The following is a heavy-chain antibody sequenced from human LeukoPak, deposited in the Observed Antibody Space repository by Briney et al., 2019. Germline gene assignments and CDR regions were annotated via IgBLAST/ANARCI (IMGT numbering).Heavy chain of an antibody. V-gene: IGHV3-48*03. Sequence: QPGGSLRLSCATSGFTFSSYEMNWVRQAPGKGLEWISYITTSGTSTYYADSVKGRFTISRDNSKNTLYLQMGSLRPEDMAVYYCARDGSNWDFDYWGQGTLVTVSS. CDR1: GFTFSSYE. CDR2: ITTSGTST. D-gene: IGHD6-13*01. CDR3: ARDGSNWDFDY. J-gene: IGHJ4*02.